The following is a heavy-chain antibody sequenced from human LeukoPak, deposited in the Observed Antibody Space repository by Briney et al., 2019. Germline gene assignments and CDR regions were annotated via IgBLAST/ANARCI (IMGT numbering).Heavy chain of an antibody. J-gene: IGHJ4*02. CDR2: MSSGAIKT. D-gene: IGHD2-15*01. V-gene: IGHV3-30*04. CDR3: AKDHAGSGRAFDS. CDR1: GFTFSSYA. Sequence: QPGEFLRLSCASSGFTFSSYAMSWVRQAPGKGLEWVTLMSSGAIKTYYADSVKGRFSISRDSSKDTLYLQMNSLRAEDTAVYYCAKDHAGSGRAFDSWGQGTLVSVSS.